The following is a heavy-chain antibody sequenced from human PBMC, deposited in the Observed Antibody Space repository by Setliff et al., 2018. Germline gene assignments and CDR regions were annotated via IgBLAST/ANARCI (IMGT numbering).Heavy chain of an antibody. CDR1: GFTFSSHW. D-gene: IGHD1-20*01. CDR3: ARIAGTVAN. CDR2: ISSSSSTI. V-gene: IGHV3-48*01. J-gene: IGHJ4*02. Sequence: GSLRLSCAGSGFTFSSHWMYWVRQAPGKGLEWVSYISSSSSTIYYADSVKGRFTLSRDNAKNSLYLQMNSLRAEDTAVYYCARIAGTVANWGQGTLVTVSS.